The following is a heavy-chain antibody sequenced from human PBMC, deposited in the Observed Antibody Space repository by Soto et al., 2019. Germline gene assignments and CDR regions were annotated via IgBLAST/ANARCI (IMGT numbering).Heavy chain of an antibody. J-gene: IGHJ4*02. D-gene: IGHD5-18*01. CDR3: ASAPEKLLIQPKFDY. V-gene: IGHV3-30*03. Sequence: GGSLRLSSAASGFNFSDYAMHRVRQAPGKGLEWVAVVSHDGRNTHYADSVKGRFTISRDTSKNQFSLKLSSVTAADTAVYYCASAPEKLLIQPKFDYWGQGALVTVSS. CDR2: VSHDGRNT. CDR1: GFNFSDYA.